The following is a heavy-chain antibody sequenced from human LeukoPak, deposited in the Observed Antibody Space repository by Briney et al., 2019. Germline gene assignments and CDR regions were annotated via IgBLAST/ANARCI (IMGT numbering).Heavy chain of an antibody. D-gene: IGHD5-12*01. CDR2: IYSDNT. CDR1: GFTVSSNS. V-gene: IGHV3-53*01. CDR3: ARSMRLPLFDY. J-gene: IGHJ4*02. Sequence: PGGSLRLSCTVSGFTVSSNSMSWVRQAPGKGLEWVSFIYSDNTHYSDSVKGRFTISRDNSKNTLYLQMNSLRAEDTAVYYCARSMRLPLFDYWGQGTLVTVSS.